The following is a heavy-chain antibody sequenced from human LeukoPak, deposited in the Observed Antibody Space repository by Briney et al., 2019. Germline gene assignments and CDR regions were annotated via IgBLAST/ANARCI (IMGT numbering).Heavy chain of an antibody. CDR2: IYYSGST. D-gene: IGHD5-18*01. V-gene: IGHV4-59*01. CDR1: GGSISSYY. J-gene: IGHJ5*02. Sequence: SETLSLTCTVSGGSISSYYWSWIRQPPGKGLEWIGYIYYSGSTNYNPSLKSRVTISVDTSKNQFSLKLSSVTAADTAVYYCARCSVDTAMVGWRGFDPWGQGTLVTVS. CDR3: ARCSVDTAMVGWRGFDP.